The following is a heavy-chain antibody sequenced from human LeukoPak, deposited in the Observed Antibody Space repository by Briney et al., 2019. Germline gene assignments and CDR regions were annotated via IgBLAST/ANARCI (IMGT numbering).Heavy chain of an antibody. CDR3: ARGHYYDFWSGLGSWFDP. D-gene: IGHD3-3*01. Sequence: SETLSLTCTVSGGSISSYYWSWIRQPPGKGLEWIGYIYYSGSTNYNPSLKSRVTISVDTSKNQFSLKLSSVTAADTAVYYCARGHYYDFWSGLGSWFDPWGQGTLVTVSS. CDR2: IYYSGST. CDR1: GGSISSYY. V-gene: IGHV4-59*01. J-gene: IGHJ5*02.